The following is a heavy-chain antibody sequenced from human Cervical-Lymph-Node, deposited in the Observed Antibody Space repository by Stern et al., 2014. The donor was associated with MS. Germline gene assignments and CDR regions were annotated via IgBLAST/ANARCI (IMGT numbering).Heavy chain of an antibody. V-gene: IGHV1-69*01. Sequence: VHLVESGAEVKKPGSSVKVSCKASGGTFSSYAISWVRQAPGQGLEWMGGIIPIFGTANYAQKFQGRVTITADESTSTAYMELSSLRSEDTAVYYCATREKTDTAMVLFDYWGQGTLVTVSS. D-gene: IGHD5-18*01. CDR2: IIPIFGTA. J-gene: IGHJ4*02. CDR1: GGTFSSYA. CDR3: ATREKTDTAMVLFDY.